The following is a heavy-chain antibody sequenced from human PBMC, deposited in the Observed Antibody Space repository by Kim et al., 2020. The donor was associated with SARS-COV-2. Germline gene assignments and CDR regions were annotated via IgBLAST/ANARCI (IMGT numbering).Heavy chain of an antibody. CDR1: GGSISSTNW. CDR2: IYHSGST. Sequence: SETLSLTCAVSGGSISSTNWWTWVRQPPGKGLEWIGEIYHSGSTNYNPSLRSRVTISVDRSKNQFSLELNSVTAADTAVYYCARDFTIVRGLIDYWGQGTLVIVSS. D-gene: IGHD3-10*01. CDR3: ARDFTIVRGLIDY. J-gene: IGHJ4*02. V-gene: IGHV4-4*02.